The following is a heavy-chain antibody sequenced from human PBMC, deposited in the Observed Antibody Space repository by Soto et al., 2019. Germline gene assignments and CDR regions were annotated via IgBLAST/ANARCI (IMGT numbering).Heavy chain of an antibody. Sequence: GGSLRLSCAASGFTFSDYYMSWIRQAPGKXLEWVSYISSSGSTIYYADSVKGRFTTSRDNAKNSLYLQMNSLRAEDTAVYYCARDLNPYYDILTGYSPQGYFDYWGQGTLVTVSS. CDR2: ISSSGSTI. V-gene: IGHV3-11*01. CDR1: GFTFSDYY. CDR3: ARDLNPYYDILTGYSPQGYFDY. D-gene: IGHD3-9*01. J-gene: IGHJ4*02.